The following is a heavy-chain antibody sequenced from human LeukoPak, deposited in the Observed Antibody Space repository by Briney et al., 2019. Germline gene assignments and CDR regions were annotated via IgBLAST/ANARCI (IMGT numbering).Heavy chain of an antibody. V-gene: IGHV4-59*01. CDR2: IHYSGST. D-gene: IGHD1-26*01. Sequence: SETLSLTCTASGASIRSSYWSWIRQPPGKGLEWIGHIHYSGSTNYNPSLKSRVAISVDTSKNQFSLKLSSVTAADTALYYCARRVWATTISRDAFDIWGQGTMVTVSS. J-gene: IGHJ3*02. CDR1: GASIRSSY. CDR3: ARRVWATTISRDAFDI.